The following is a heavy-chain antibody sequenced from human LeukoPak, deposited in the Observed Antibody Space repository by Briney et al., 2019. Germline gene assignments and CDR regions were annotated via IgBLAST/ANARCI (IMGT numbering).Heavy chain of an antibody. V-gene: IGHV4-59*01. D-gene: IGHD4-17*01. CDR3: ARETTAGFFYFAF. Sequence: SETLSLTCTVSGVSLNSFHWSWIRQPPGKRLEWIGYVHYSGTTKYNPSLARRVTMSIDMSKNQSSLRLSSVTPADTAVYFCARETTAGFFYFAFWGQGTLVTVSS. J-gene: IGHJ4*02. CDR1: GVSLNSFH. CDR2: VHYSGTT.